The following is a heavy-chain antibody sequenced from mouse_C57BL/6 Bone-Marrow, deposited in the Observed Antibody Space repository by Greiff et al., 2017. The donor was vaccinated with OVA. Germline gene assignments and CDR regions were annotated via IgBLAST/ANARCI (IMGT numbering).Heavy chain of an antibody. CDR3: AVGGFAY. J-gene: IGHJ3*01. V-gene: IGHV1-50*01. Sequence: VQLQQSGAELVKPGASVKLSCKASGYTFTSYWMQWVKQRPGQGLEWIGEIDPPDSYTNYNQKFKGKATLTVDTSSSTAYMQLSSLTSEDSAVYYSAVGGFAYWGQGTLVTVSA. CDR2: IDPPDSYT. CDR1: GYTFTSYW.